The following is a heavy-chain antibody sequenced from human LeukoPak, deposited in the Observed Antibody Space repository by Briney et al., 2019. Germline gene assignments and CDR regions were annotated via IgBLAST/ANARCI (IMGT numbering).Heavy chain of an antibody. D-gene: IGHD6-13*01. J-gene: IGHJ6*03. CDR2: IYSGGST. V-gene: IGHV3-66*02. Sequence: GGSLRLSCAASGFTVSSNYMSWVRQAPGKGLEWVSVIYSGGSTYYADSVKGRFTISRDNSKNTLYLQINSLRAEDTAVYYCATAARYYCYMDVWGKGTTVTVSS. CDR1: GFTVSSNY. CDR3: ATAARYYCYMDV.